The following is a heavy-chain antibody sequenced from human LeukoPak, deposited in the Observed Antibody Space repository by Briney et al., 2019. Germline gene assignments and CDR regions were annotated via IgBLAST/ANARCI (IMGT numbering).Heavy chain of an antibody. CDR3: ARIAGYSGYAEEFDY. V-gene: IGHV1-2*02. CDR2: INPHSGGT. CDR1: GYTFTGYY. D-gene: IGHD5-12*01. Sequence: GASVKVSCKASGYTFTGYYMHWVRQAPGQGLEWMGWINPHSGGTNYAQKFQGRVTMTRDTSISTAYTEVSGLRSGDTAVYYCARIAGYSGYAEEFDYWGQGTLVTVSS. J-gene: IGHJ4*02.